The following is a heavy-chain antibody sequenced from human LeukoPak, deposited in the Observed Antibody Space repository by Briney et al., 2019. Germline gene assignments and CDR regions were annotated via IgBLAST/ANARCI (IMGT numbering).Heavy chain of an antibody. J-gene: IGHJ4*02. CDR1: GYSFTGYY. CDR2: INPNSGGT. CDR3: ARDRPLDADDYYGFYYFDY. D-gene: IGHD3-10*01. V-gene: IGHV1-2*02. Sequence: ASVKVSCKASGYSFTGYYMHWVRQAPGQGLEWMGWINPNSGGTNHAQKFQGRVTMTRDTSISTAYMELSRLRSDDTAVYYCARDRPLDADDYYGFYYFDYWGQGTLVTVSS.